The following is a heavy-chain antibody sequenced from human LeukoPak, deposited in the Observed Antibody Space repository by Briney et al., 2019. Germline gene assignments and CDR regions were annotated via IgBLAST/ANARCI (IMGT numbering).Heavy chain of an antibody. CDR3: AKGSGTSRESTDY. CDR2: ISSSGGGT. J-gene: IGHJ4*02. CDR1: GFTFSSYA. D-gene: IGHD2-2*01. V-gene: IGHV3-23*01. Sequence: GGSLRLSCAASGFTFSSYAMSWVRQAPGKGLEWVSGISSSGGGTCYADSVKGRFTISRDNSKNTLYLQMNSLRAEDTAAYYCAKGSGTSRESTDYWGQGTLVTVSS.